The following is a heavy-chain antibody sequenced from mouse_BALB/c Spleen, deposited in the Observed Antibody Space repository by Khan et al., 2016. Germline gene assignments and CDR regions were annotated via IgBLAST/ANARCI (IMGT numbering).Heavy chain of an antibody. V-gene: IGHV2-6-7*01. CDR1: GFSLTGYG. D-gene: IGHD2-3*01. CDR3: ARGWGDY. J-gene: IGHJ4*01. CDR2: IWGDGST. Sequence: QVQLKQSGPGLVAPSQSLSITCTVSGFSLTGYGVNWVRQPPGKGLEWLGMIWGDGSTDHNSALKSRLNINKDNSKSQVFLKMNSLHADDTARYYCARGWGDYWGQGTSVTVSS.